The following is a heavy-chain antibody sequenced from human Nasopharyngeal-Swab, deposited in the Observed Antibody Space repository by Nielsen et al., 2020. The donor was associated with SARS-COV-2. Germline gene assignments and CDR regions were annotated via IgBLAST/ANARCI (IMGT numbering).Heavy chain of an antibody. CDR2: IDAGKGDA. V-gene: IGHV1-3*01. J-gene: IGHJ4*02. Sequence: WVRHAPGQRLEWMGWIDAGKGDAHYSQKFQGRVTLTRDTSATTAYMEVSSLTSEDTAIYYCARHEHGSGSLDYWGQGTLVTVSS. CDR3: ARHEHGSGSLDY. D-gene: IGHD3-10*01.